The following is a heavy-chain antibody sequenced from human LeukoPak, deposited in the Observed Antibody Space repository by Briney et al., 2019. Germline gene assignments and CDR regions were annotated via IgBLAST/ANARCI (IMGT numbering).Heavy chain of an antibody. J-gene: IGHJ6*02. CDR3: ARPRSDLYGMDV. CDR2: ISGSGNII. Sequence: GGSLRLSCIASEFIFSSYEMNWVRQAPGKGLEWVSYISGSGNIIYYADSVKGRFTISRDNAKNSLYLQMNSLRVEDTAAYYCARPRSDLYGMDVRGQGTTVTVSS. V-gene: IGHV3-48*03. CDR1: EFIFSSYE.